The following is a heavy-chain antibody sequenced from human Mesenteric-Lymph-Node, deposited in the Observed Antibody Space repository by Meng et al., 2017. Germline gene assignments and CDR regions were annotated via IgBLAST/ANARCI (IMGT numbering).Heavy chain of an antibody. Sequence: QVDLQLLGAGLLEASETRSLTCAVYGGSFSGSFWCCIRQPTGKGLQWIGENNHSGITNYSPSLKSRVTISVDTSKNQFSLKLSSVTAADTAVYYCARGSYYDFWSGYTHIFDYWGQGTLVTVSS. J-gene: IGHJ4*02. CDR3: ARGSYYDFWSGYTHIFDY. V-gene: IGHV4-34*01. CDR1: GGSFSGSF. D-gene: IGHD3-3*01. CDR2: NNHSGIT.